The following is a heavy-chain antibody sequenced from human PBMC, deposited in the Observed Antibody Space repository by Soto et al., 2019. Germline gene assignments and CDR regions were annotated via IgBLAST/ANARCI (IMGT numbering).Heavy chain of an antibody. CDR3: APLSVSLSGPYGIHV. J-gene: IGHJ6*02. CDR2: IYHSGYT. V-gene: IGHV4-31*03. CDR1: GGSISSGGYY. D-gene: IGHD2-15*01. Sequence: TSETLSLTCTVSGGSISSGGYYWTWIRQHPGKGLEWIAYIYHSGYTFYNPSLKSRVTMSVDTSKNQFSVRLNSVTASDTAVYYCAPLSVSLSGPYGIHVWGQGTTVTVSS.